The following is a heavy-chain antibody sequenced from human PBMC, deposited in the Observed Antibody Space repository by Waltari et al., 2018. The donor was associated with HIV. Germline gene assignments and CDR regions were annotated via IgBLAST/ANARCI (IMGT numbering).Heavy chain of an antibody. J-gene: IGHJ4*02. CDR3: AHRLSNYGYFDY. D-gene: IGHD4-4*01. V-gene: IGHV2-5*02. Sequence: QITLKESGPTLINPTQTLTLTCSFSGFSLITNRVSVGWLRQPPGKALEWLALIYWDNDKSYSPSLKSRLTITKDTSKNQVVLTMTNMDPVDTATYYCAHRLSNYGYFDYWGQGTLVTVSS. CDR1: GFSLITNRVS. CDR2: IYWDNDK.